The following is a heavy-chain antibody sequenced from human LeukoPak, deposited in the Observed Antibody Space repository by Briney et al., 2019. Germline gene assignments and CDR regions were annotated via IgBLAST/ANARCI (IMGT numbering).Heavy chain of an antibody. V-gene: IGHV3-30-3*01. J-gene: IGHJ3*02. Sequence: AGALRLYSAAYGFIDSSNFMSWVRQTPGKRLVWVAVRSYDGSTKSYADSVKGRFTIYRDNSKNTLYLQMNSLSAEDTAIYYCARRVEALDIWGQGTMVTVSS. CDR1: GFIDSSNF. CDR2: RSYDGSTK. CDR3: ARRVEALDI.